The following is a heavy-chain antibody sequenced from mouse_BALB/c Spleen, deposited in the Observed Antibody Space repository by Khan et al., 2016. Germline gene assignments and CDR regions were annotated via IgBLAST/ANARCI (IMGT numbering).Heavy chain of an antibody. V-gene: IGHV3-8*02. CDR1: GDSITSGY. CDR3: ARGITTAPYAMDY. D-gene: IGHD1-2*01. CDR2: ISYSGST. Sequence: EVQLQESGPSLVKPSQTLSLTCSVTGDSITSGYWNWIRKFPGNKLEYMGYISYSGSTYYNPSLKSRISITRDTSKNQYYLQLNSVTTEDTATYXSARGITTAPYAMDYWGQGTSVTVSS. J-gene: IGHJ4*01.